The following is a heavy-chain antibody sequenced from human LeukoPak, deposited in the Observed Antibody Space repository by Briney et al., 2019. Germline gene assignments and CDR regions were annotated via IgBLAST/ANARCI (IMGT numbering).Heavy chain of an antibody. CDR1: GYTFTSYG. CDR3: ARDTIAAAGNFDY. CDR2: ISAYNGNT. J-gene: IGHJ4*02. D-gene: IGHD6-13*01. V-gene: IGHV1-18*01. Sequence: ASVKVSCKASGYTFTSYGISWVRQAPGQGLEWMGWISAYNGNTNYAQKLQGRVTMTTDTSTSTAHMELRSLRSDDTAVYYCARDTIAAAGNFDYWGQGTLVTVSS.